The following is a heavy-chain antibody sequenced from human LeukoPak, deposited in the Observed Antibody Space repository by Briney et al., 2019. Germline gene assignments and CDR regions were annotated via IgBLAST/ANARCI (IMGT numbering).Heavy chain of an antibody. D-gene: IGHD3-3*01. Sequence: SETLSLTCAVYGGSFSGYYWSWIRQPPGKGLEWIGEINHSGSTNYNPSLKSRVTISVDTSKNQFSLKLSSVTAADTAVYYRARGRRGYDFWSGYHNWFDPWGQGTLVTVSS. CDR3: ARGRRGYDFWSGYHNWFDP. V-gene: IGHV4-34*01. CDR2: INHSGST. J-gene: IGHJ5*02. CDR1: GGSFSGYY.